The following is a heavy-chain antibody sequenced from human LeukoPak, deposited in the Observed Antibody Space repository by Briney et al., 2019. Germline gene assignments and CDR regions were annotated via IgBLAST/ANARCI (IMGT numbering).Heavy chain of an antibody. CDR2: IKQDGSEE. J-gene: IGHJ4*02. V-gene: IGHV3-7*05. CDR1: GLSFSTYA. Sequence: AGGSLRLSCSASGLSFSTYAMHWARQAPGKGLEWVASIKQDGSEEQYVDSVRGRFTISRDNAKNTLYLHMDSLRAEDTAIYYCARAHDYAFEGDWGQGTLVTVSS. CDR3: ARAHDYAFEGD. D-gene: IGHD3/OR15-3a*01.